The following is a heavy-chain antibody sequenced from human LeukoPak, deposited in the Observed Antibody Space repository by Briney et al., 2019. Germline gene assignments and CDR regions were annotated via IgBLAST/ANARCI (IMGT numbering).Heavy chain of an antibody. J-gene: IGHJ6*03. D-gene: IGHD3-10*02. Sequence: PETLSLTCAVYGGSSSGYYSTWVRPYPGDWREWVGQIIHSGSTNTNPSLRSRVSISVDTSKNQFSLKLSSVTAADSAVYYCARHGHYDVWGELYYYSYYMDVWGKGTTVTVSS. CDR3: ARHGHYDVWGELYYYSYYMDV. CDR1: GGSSSGYY. CDR2: IIHSGST. V-gene: IGHV4-34*12.